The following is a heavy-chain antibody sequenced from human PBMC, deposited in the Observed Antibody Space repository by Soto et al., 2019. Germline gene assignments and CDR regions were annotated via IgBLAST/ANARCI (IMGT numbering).Heavy chain of an antibody. D-gene: IGHD2-8*01. CDR3: AKYCSSDVCFDY. Sequence: PVGSLRLSCASSGFTFSSCSMNWVRRAPGKGLEWVSFISGSGDTKYYADSVKGRFTISRDNAKNSLYLQMSSLRDEDTAVYYCAKYCSSDVCFDYWGQGTLVTVSS. CDR1: GFTFSSCS. CDR2: ISGSGDTK. V-gene: IGHV3-48*02. J-gene: IGHJ4*02.